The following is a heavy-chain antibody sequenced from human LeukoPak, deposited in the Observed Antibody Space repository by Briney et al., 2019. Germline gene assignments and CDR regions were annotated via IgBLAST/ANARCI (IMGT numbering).Heavy chain of an antibody. CDR1: GFXFSSYW. CDR2: INSDGSST. Sequence: PGGSLRLSCAASGFXFSSYWMHWVRQAPGKGLLWVSRINSDGSSTSYADSVKGRFTISRDNAKNTLYLQMNSLRAEDTAVYYCARGGYSSSAVEDWFDPWGQGTLVTVSS. D-gene: IGHD6-13*01. J-gene: IGHJ5*02. V-gene: IGHV3-74*01. CDR3: ARGGYSSSAVEDWFDP.